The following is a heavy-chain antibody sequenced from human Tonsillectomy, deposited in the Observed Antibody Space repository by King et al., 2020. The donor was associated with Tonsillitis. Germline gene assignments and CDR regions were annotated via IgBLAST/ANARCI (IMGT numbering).Heavy chain of an antibody. CDR2: IYHSGRT. V-gene: IGHV4-38-2*01. CDR3: ARRHYYDSSGISPYNWFDP. Sequence: MQLQESGPGLVKPSETLSLTCAVSGYSISSGYYWGWIRQPPGKGLEGIGSIYHSGRTYYNPSLKSRVTISVDTSKNQFSLRLSSVTAADTAVYYCARRHYYDSSGISPYNWFDPWGQGTLVTVSS. CDR1: GYSISSGYY. J-gene: IGHJ5*02. D-gene: IGHD3-22*01.